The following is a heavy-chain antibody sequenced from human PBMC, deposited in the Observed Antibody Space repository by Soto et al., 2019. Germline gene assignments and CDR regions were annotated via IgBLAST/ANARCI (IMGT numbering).Heavy chain of an antibody. CDR1: GYSFTSYW. Sequence: GESLKISCKGSGYSFTSYWIGWVRQMPWKGLEWMGIIYPGDSDTRYSPSFQGQVTISADKSISTAYLQMDSLRTEDTAVYYCARDLRPAATYYFDSWGQGTQVTVSS. D-gene: IGHD6-13*01. J-gene: IGHJ4*02. V-gene: IGHV5-51*01. CDR2: IYPGDSDT. CDR3: ARDLRPAATYYFDS.